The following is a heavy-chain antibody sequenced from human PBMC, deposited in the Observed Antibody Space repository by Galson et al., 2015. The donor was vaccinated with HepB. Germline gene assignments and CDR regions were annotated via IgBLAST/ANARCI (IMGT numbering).Heavy chain of an antibody. CDR1: GFTFSSYS. CDR2: ISSSSSYI. D-gene: IGHD1-26*01. V-gene: IGHV3-21*01. CDR3: ARVGEMARWELLYFDY. J-gene: IGHJ4*02. Sequence: SLRLSCAASGFTFSSYSMNWVRQAPGKGLEWVSSISSSSSYIYYADSVKGRFTISRDNAKNSLYLQMNSLRAEDTAVYYCARVGEMARWELLYFDYWGQGTLVTVSS.